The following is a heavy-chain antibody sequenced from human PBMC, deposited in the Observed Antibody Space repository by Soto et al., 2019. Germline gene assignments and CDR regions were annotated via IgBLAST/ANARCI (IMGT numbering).Heavy chain of an antibody. Sequence: QVQLVQSGAEVKKPGSSVKVSCKASGGTFSSYSISWVRQAPGLGLEWMGGIIPILGASNYAQKFQGRVTITADESTSTAYMEVSSLRSEDTAVYYCARVANWRYPVSGYSVSPTSDYFDYWGQGTLVTVSS. V-gene: IGHV1-69*01. CDR2: IIPILGAS. J-gene: IGHJ4*02. D-gene: IGHD5-18*01. CDR1: GGTFSSYS. CDR3: ARVANWRYPVSGYSVSPTSDYFDY.